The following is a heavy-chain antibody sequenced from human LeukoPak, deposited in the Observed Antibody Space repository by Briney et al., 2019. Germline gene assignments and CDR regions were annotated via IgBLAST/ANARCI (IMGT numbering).Heavy chain of an antibody. CDR1: GFTFSSYS. Sequence: GGSLRLSCAASGFTFSSYSMNWVRQAPGKGLEWVSSISSSSSYIYYADSVKGRFTISRDNSKNTLYLQMNSLRAEGTAVYYCAKASEYYYDSSGYQGYFDYWGQGTLVTVSS. CDR3: AKASEYYYDSSGYQGYFDY. J-gene: IGHJ4*02. V-gene: IGHV3-21*04. CDR2: ISSSSSYI. D-gene: IGHD3-22*01.